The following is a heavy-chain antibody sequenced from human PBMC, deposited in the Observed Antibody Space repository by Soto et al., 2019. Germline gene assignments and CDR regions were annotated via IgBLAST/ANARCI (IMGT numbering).Heavy chain of an antibody. CDR1: GGSFSGYY. J-gene: IGHJ6*03. D-gene: IGHD3-3*01. CDR2: INHSGST. Sequence: SETLSLTCAVYGGSFSGYYWSWIRQPPGKGLEWIGEINHSGSTNYNPSLKSRATISVDTSKNQFSLKLSSVTAADTAVYYCARVMRFLEWLPPYYYYMDVWGKGTTVTVSS. V-gene: IGHV4-34*01. CDR3: ARVMRFLEWLPPYYYYMDV.